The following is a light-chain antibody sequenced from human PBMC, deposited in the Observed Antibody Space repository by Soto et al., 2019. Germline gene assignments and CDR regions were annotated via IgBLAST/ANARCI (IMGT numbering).Light chain of an antibody. V-gene: IGLV2-14*02. CDR1: SSDVGSYNL. J-gene: IGLJ1*01. Sequence: QSALTQPASVSGSPGQSITISCTGTSSDVGSYNLVSWYQQHPGKAPKLMIYEVNYRPSGVSNRFSGSKSGNTASLTISGLQAEDEADYYCNSYTTSSTRVFGTGTKLTVL. CDR2: EVN. CDR3: NSYTTSSTRV.